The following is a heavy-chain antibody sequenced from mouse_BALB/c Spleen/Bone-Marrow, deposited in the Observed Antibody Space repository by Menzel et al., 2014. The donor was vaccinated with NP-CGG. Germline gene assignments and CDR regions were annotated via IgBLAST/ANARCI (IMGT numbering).Heavy chain of an antibody. CDR1: GFNIPATY. V-gene: IGHV14-3*02. Sequence: VQLQQSVAELMKPGASVTLSCTASGFNIPATYMHWVKQRPEQGLEWTGRIDPANGNTKYDPKFQGKATITADTSSNTSYLQLSSLTSEDTAVYYCAMYYYGSSLCAYWGQGTLVTVSA. D-gene: IGHD1-1*01. CDR2: IDPANGNT. J-gene: IGHJ3*01. CDR3: AMYYYGSSLCAY.